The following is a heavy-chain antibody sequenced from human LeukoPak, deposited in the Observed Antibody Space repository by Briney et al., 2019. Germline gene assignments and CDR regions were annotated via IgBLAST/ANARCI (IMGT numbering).Heavy chain of an antibody. CDR3: ARLTLDYGDLH. Sequence: GGSLRLSCAASGFTFSSYGMHWVRQAPGKGLEWVAVIWYDGSHKYYADSVKGRFTISRDNSKNTLYLQMNSLRAEDTAVYYCARLTLDYGDLHWGQGTLVTVSS. V-gene: IGHV3-33*01. D-gene: IGHD4-17*01. CDR1: GFTFSSYG. CDR2: IWYDGSHK. J-gene: IGHJ4*02.